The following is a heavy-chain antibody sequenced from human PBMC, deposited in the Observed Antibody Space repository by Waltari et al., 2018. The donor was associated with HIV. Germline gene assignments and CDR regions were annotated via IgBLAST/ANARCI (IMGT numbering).Heavy chain of an antibody. CDR1: GGAISRSNW. CDR2: IYHSGST. Sequence: QVQLQESGPGLVNPSGSLPPTCAVSGGAISRSNWWRWGRQPPGKGVEWIGEIYHSGSTNYNPSLKGRVTISVDKSKNQFSLKLSSVTAADTAVYYCARGAYYYDSSGFRRADAFDIWGQGTMVTVSS. CDR3: ARGAYYYDSSGFRRADAFDI. V-gene: IGHV4-4*02. D-gene: IGHD3-22*01. J-gene: IGHJ3*02.